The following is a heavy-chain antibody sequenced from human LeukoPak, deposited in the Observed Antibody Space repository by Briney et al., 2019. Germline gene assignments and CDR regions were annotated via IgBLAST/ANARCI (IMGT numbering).Heavy chain of an antibody. CDR2: INPNSGGT. J-gene: IGHJ4*02. D-gene: IGHD3-10*01. Sequence: GASVKVSCKASGYTFTGYYMHWVRQAPGQGLEWMGWINPNSGGTNYAQKFQGRVTMTRGTSISTAYMELSRLRSDDTAVYYCARDPATLWFGERARYYFDYWGQGTLVTVSS. CDR3: ARDPATLWFGERARYYFDY. CDR1: GYTFTGYY. V-gene: IGHV1-2*02.